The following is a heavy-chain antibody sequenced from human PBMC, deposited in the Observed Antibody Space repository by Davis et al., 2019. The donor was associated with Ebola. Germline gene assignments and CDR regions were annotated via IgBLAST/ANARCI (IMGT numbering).Heavy chain of an antibody. CDR2: INPSGGST. V-gene: IGHV1-46*01. CDR3: AREGNYDFLTGYLYALDV. CDR1: GYTFTSYY. D-gene: IGHD3-9*01. J-gene: IGHJ6*04. Sequence: ASVKVSCKASGYTFTSYYMHWVRQAPGQGLEWMGIINPSGGSTSYAQKVQGRVTMTTDTSTSTAYMELRSLRSDDTAVYYCAREGNYDFLTGYLYALDVWGKGTTVTVSS.